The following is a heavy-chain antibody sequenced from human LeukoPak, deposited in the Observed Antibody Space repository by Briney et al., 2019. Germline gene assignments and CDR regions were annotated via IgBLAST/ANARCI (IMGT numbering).Heavy chain of an antibody. J-gene: IGHJ6*03. CDR2: INHSGST. D-gene: IGHD5-18*01. Sequence: PSETLSLTCAVYGGSFSGYYWSWIRQPPGKGLEWIGEINHSGSTNYNPSLKSRVTISVDTSKNQFSLKLSSVTAADTAVYYCARGRYSYGYNYYYYMDVWGKGTTVTVSS. CDR1: GGSFSGYY. CDR3: ARGRYSYGYNYYYYMDV. V-gene: IGHV4-34*01.